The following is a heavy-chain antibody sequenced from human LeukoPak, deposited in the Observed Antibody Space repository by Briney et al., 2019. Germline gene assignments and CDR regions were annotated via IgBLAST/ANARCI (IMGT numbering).Heavy chain of an antibody. D-gene: IGHD3-9*01. CDR2: ISGTSRYT. Sequence: KPGRSLRLSCAAAGFTFSDYYMSWIRQAPGKGLEWVSYISGTSRYTNYADSVKGRFTISRDNAKNSLYLQMNSLRAEDTAVYYCARDFTSDYDIVTGYSPYYFDYWGQGTLVTVSS. V-gene: IGHV3-11*05. CDR3: ARDFTSDYDIVTGYSPYYFDY. CDR1: GFTFSDYY. J-gene: IGHJ4*02.